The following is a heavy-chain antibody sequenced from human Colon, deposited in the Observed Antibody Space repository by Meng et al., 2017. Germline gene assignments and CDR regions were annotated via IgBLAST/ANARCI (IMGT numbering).Heavy chain of an antibody. CDR1: GGSIKSSGYH. Sequence: QVHLHESGPGLVRPSADLSLVCTVAGGSIKSSGYHWSWVRQHPGKGLEYIGFMSDSGTTDYNPSLRSRVSISEIGSSKNQFSLTLRSVTAAGTATYFCARDTLYGTDYWGQGVLVTVSS. CDR2: MSDSGTT. D-gene: IGHD4-17*01. CDR3: ARDTLYGTDY. J-gene: IGHJ4*02. V-gene: IGHV4-31*03.